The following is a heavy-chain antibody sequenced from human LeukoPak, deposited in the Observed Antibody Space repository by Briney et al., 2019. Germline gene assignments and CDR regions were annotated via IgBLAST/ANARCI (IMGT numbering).Heavy chain of an antibody. CDR1: RFTFSSYG. Sequence: PGGSLRLSCAASRFTFSSYGMHWVRQAPGKGLEWVAFIRYDGSNKYYADSVKGRFTISRDNSKNTLYLQMNSLRAEDTAVYYCAKDRPDYFDYWGQGTLVTVSS. V-gene: IGHV3-30*02. CDR2: IRYDGSNK. CDR3: AKDRPDYFDY. J-gene: IGHJ4*02.